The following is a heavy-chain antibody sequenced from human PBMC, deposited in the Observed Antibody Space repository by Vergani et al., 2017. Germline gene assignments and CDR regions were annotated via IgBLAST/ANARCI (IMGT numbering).Heavy chain of an antibody. V-gene: IGHV5-51*01. CDR2: IYPGDSDT. CDR1: GYSFTSYW. CDR3: ARCGVDTAMVSGNYMDV. J-gene: IGHJ6*03. D-gene: IGHD5-18*01. Sequence: EVQLVQSGAEVKKPGESLKISCKGSGYSFTSYWIGWVRQMPGKGLEWMGIIYPGDSDTRYSQSFQGQVTISADKSISTAYLQWSSLKASDTAMYYCARCGVDTAMVSGNYMDVWGKGTTVTVSS.